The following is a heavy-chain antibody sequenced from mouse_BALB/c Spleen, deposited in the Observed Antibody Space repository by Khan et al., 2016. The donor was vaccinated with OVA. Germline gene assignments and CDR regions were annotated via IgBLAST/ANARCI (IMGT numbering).Heavy chain of an antibody. Sequence: VQLKESGPGLVKPSQSLSLTCTVTGYSITSDYAWNWIRQFPGNKLEWMGYISYSGSTSYNPSLKSRISITRDTSKNQFFLQLNSVTTEDTATYYGARGDGSSYEDYAMDYWGQGTSVTVSS. CDR1: GYSITSDYA. D-gene: IGHD1-1*01. V-gene: IGHV3-2*02. CDR2: ISYSGST. CDR3: ARGDGSSYEDYAMDY. J-gene: IGHJ4*01.